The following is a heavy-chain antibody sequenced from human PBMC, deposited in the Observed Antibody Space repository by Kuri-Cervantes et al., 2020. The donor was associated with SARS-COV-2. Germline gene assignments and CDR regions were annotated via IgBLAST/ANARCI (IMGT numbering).Heavy chain of an antibody. D-gene: IGHD4-11*01. J-gene: IGHJ6*02. CDR2: IYYSGST. CDR3: ARADSNKYYYGMDV. CDR1: GGSISSYY. Sequence: GSLRLSCTVSGGSISSYYWSWIRQPPGKGLEWIGYIYYSGSTNYNPSLKSRVTISVDTSKNQFSLKLSSVTAADTAVYYCARADSNKYYYGMDVWGQGTTVTVSS. V-gene: IGHV4-59*01.